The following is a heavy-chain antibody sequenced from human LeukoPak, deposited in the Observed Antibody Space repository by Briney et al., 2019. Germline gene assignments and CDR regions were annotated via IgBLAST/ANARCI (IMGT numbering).Heavy chain of an antibody. CDR1: GDSVSSNSAA. D-gene: IGHD5-24*01. J-gene: IGHJ5*02. Sequence: SQTLSLTCAISGDSVSSNSAAWNWIRQSPSRGLEWLGRTYYRSKWYNDYAVSVKSRITINPDTSKNQFSLQLNSVTPEDTAVYYCARDHGGEMATIFGLRDCCWFDPWGQGTLVTVSS. V-gene: IGHV6-1*01. CDR2: TYYRSKWYN. CDR3: ARDHGGEMATIFGLRDCCWFDP.